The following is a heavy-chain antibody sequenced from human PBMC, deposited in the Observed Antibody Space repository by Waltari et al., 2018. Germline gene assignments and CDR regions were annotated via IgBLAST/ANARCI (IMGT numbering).Heavy chain of an antibody. D-gene: IGHD3-22*01. V-gene: IGHV3-7*01. CDR2: IKGDGSRK. CDR1: GFSFSHYW. CDR3: ARDDSSSGSYDAFDI. Sequence: EVQLVESGGGLVQPGGSLRLSCAASGFSFSHYWMSWARHAPGKGLEWVADIKGDGSRKYYLDSVRGRFSISRDNTKNSVDLQMNSLRAEDTAVYYCARDDSSSGSYDAFDIWGQGTMVAVSS. J-gene: IGHJ3*02.